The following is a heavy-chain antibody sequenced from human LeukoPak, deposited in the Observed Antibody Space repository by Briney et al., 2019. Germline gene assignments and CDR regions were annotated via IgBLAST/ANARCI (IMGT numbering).Heavy chain of an antibody. CDR1: GFTVSSNY. Sequence: GGSLRLSCAASGFTVSSNYMSWVRQAPGKGLEWVSVIYSGGSTYYAAPVEGRFIMSRDDSKNTVYMQMNSLKTEDTAVYYCTTDGGIGPRPIFDHWGQGTLLTVSS. CDR3: TTDGGIGPRPIFDH. V-gene: IGHV3-66*01. J-gene: IGHJ4*02. CDR2: IYSGGST. D-gene: IGHD6-6*01.